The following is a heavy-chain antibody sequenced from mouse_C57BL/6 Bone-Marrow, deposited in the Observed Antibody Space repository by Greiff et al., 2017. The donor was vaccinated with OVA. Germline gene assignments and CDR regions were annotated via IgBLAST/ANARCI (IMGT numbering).Heavy chain of an antibody. Sequence: EVHLVESGGGLVQPGGSLSLSCAASGFTFTDYYMSWVSQPPGKALEWLGFIRNKANGYTTEYSASVKGRFTISRDNSQSILYLQMNALRAVKSANCYGERFYCGNYWRALDYWGQGTSVTVSS. CDR1: GFTFTDYY. V-gene: IGHV7-3*01. CDR2: IRNKANGYTT. J-gene: IGHJ4*01. D-gene: IGHD2-1*01. CDR3: ERFYCGNYWRALDY.